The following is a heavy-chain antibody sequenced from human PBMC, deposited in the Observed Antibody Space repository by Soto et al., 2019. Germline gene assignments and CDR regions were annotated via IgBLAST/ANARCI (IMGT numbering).Heavy chain of an antibody. J-gene: IGHJ5*02. CDR3: ARLYYYGSTSYYNVWFDP. V-gene: IGHV3-7*01. CDR2: IKQDGSEK. CDR1: GFTFSSYW. D-gene: IGHD3-10*01. Sequence: GGSLRLSCAASGFTFSSYWMSWVRQAPGKGLEWVANIKQDGSEKYYVDSVKGRFTISRDNAKNSLYLQMNSLRAEDTAVYYCARLYYYGSTSYYNVWFDPWGQGTLVTVSS.